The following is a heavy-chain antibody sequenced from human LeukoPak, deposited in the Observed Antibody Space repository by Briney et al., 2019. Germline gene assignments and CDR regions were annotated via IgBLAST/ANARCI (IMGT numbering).Heavy chain of an antibody. J-gene: IGHJ4*02. CDR2: MYYSGST. V-gene: IGHV4-39*02. Sequence: PSETLSLTCAVSGGSISSSYYWGWIRQPPGKGLEWIGSMYYSGSTYYNPSLKSRVTISVDTSKNQFSLKLSSVTAADTAVYYCAREFSGSAFDYWGQGTLVTVSS. CDR1: GGSISSSYY. D-gene: IGHD3-10*01. CDR3: AREFSGSAFDY.